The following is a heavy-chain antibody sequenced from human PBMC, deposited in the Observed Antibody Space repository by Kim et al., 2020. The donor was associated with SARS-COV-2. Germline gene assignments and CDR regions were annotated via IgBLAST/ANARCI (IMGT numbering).Heavy chain of an antibody. Sequence: GGSLRLSCAAYGFTFSSYGMHWVRQAPGKGREWVAVIWYDGSNKYYADSVKGRFTISRDNSKNTLYLQMNSLRAEDTAVYYCARDRSDTAMVTWFDPWGQGTLVTVSS. V-gene: IGHV3-33*01. D-gene: IGHD5-18*01. CDR2: IWYDGSNK. CDR1: GFTFSSYG. J-gene: IGHJ5*02. CDR3: ARDRSDTAMVTWFDP.